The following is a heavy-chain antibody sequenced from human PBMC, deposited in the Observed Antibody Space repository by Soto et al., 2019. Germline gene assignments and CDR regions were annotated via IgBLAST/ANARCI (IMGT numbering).Heavy chain of an antibody. CDR1: GGSFSGYY. J-gene: IGHJ4*02. Sequence: SETLSLTCAVYGGSFSGYYWSWIRQPPGKGLEWIGEINHSGSTNYNPSLKSRVTISVDTSKNQFSLKLSSVTAADTAVYYCARGGSDILTGYGSGDFDYWGQGTLVTVSS. CDR2: INHSGST. D-gene: IGHD3-9*01. V-gene: IGHV4-34*01. CDR3: ARGGSDILTGYGSGDFDY.